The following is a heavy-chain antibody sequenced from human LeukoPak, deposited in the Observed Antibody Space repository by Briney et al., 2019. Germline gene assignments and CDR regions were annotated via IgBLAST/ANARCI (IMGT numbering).Heavy chain of an antibody. CDR1: GGSIRSRSYY. D-gene: IGHD3-10*01. J-gene: IGHJ5*02. CDR2: IYYSGNT. CDR3: ARSRITMVRGVKALWVNWFDP. Sequence: SETLSLTCTVSGGSIRSRSYYWGWIRQPPGRGLEWIGSIYYSGNTYYNPSLKSRINISVDTSKNQFSLKLSSVTAADTAVHYCARSRITMVRGVKALWVNWFDPWGQGTLVTVSS. V-gene: IGHV4-39*01.